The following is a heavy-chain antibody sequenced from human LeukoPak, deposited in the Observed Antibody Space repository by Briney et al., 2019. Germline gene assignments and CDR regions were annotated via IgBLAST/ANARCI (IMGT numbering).Heavy chain of an antibody. Sequence: PGESLRLSCAAAGFTFSSYWMAWVRQAPGKGLEWVANIKQDGSEIHYVDSVKGRFTISRDNARNSVYLQVSSLRVEDTAVYYCARDMARREIVATMYFHYWGQGTLVTVSS. CDR2: IKQDGSEI. V-gene: IGHV3-7*04. J-gene: IGHJ4*02. D-gene: IGHD5-12*01. CDR1: GFTFSSYW. CDR3: ARDMARREIVATMYFHY.